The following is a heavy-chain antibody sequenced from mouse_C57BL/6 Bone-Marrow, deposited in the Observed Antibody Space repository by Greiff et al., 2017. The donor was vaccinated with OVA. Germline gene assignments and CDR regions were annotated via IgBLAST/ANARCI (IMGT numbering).Heavy chain of an antibody. Sequence: EVKLMESGGDLVKPGGSLKLSCAASGFTFSSYGMSWVRQTPDKRLEWVATISSGGSYTYYPDSVKGRFTISRDNAKNTLYLQMSSLKSEDTAMYYCARRDSTWFAYWGQGTLVTVSA. CDR1: GFTFSSYG. D-gene: IGHD2-5*01. CDR3: ARRDSTWFAY. J-gene: IGHJ3*01. CDR2: ISSGGSYT. V-gene: IGHV5-6*02.